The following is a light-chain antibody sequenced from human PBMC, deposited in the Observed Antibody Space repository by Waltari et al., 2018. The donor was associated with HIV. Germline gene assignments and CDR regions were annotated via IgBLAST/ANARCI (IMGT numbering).Light chain of an antibody. CDR1: SSDVGAYNY. V-gene: IGLV2-14*01. CDR3: SSYSSTNTLGV. CDR2: EVT. Sequence: QSALTQPASASGSPGQSITISCTGASSDVGAYNYVSWYQHHPGKAPKRIIYEVTNRPSGVSNRFSGSKSGNTASLTISGLQPEDEADYYCSSYSSTNTLGVFGGGTILTVL. J-gene: IGLJ3*02.